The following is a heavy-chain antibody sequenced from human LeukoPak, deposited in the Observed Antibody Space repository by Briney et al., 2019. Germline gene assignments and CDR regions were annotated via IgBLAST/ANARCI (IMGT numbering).Heavy chain of an antibody. V-gene: IGHV3-66*01. CDR2: IYSGGST. CDR1: GFTVSSNY. J-gene: IGHJ4*02. CDR3: TTGEGIIAASDY. D-gene: IGHD6-13*01. Sequence: SGGSLRLSCAASGFTVSSNYMSWVRQAPGKGLEWVSVIYSGGSTYYADSVKGRFTISRDNSKNTLYLQMNSLKTEDTAVYYCTTGEGIIAASDYWGQGTLVTVSS.